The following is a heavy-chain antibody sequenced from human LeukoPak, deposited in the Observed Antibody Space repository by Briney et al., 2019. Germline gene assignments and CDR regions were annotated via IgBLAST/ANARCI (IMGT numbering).Heavy chain of an antibody. CDR1: GFTFSSYA. D-gene: IGHD3-3*01. Sequence: PGGSLRLSCAASGFTFSSYAMSWVRQAPGTGLEWVSTISSGDDKTYYADSVKGRFTISRDNSKNTLYLQMNSLRAEDTAIYYCAKDLRRLLEWLPDAFDIWGQGTMVTVSS. CDR3: AKDLRRLLEWLPDAFDI. J-gene: IGHJ3*02. CDR2: ISSGDDKT. V-gene: IGHV3-23*01.